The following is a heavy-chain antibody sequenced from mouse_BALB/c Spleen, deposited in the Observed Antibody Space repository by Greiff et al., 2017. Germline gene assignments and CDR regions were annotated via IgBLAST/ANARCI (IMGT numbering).Heavy chain of an antibody. CDR1: GFTFSSYT. CDR2: ISNGGGST. V-gene: IGHV5-12-2*01. J-gene: IGHJ2*01. D-gene: IGHD1-3*01. CDR3: ARRGKGGFDY. Sequence: DVHLVESGGGLVQPGGSLKLSCAASGFTFSSYTMSWVRQTPEKRLEWVAYISNGGGSTYYPDTVKGRFTISRDNAKNTLYLHMSSLKSEDTAMYYCARRGKGGFDYWGQGTTLTVSS.